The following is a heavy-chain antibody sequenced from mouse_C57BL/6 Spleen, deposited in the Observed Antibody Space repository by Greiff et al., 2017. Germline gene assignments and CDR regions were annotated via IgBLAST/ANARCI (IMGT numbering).Heavy chain of an antibody. V-gene: IGHV10-1*01. Sequence: EVHLVESGGGLVQPKGSLKLSCAASGFSFSTYAMNWVRQAPGKGLEWVARIRSQSNNYATYYADSVQDRFTITRDDSESMLYLQMNNLKTEDPAMYYCGRQGGYDPMDYWGQGTSVTVSS. CDR3: GRQGGYDPMDY. CDR2: IRSQSNNYAT. CDR1: GFSFSTYA. J-gene: IGHJ4*01.